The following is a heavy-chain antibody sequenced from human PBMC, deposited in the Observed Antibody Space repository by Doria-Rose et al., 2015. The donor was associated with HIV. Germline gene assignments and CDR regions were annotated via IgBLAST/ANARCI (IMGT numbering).Heavy chain of an antibody. Sequence: SGPVLVKPTETLTLTCTVSGVSLSSPGMGVSWIRQPPGKALEWLANILSNDERSYKTSLKSRLTISRCTSKSQVVLTMTDMDLVDTATYYCARIKSSRWYHKYYFDFWGQGTLVIVPA. D-gene: IGHD6-13*01. CDR1: GVSLSSPGMG. CDR3: ARIKSSRWYHKYYFDF. CDR2: ILSNDER. V-gene: IGHV2-26*01. J-gene: IGHJ4*02.